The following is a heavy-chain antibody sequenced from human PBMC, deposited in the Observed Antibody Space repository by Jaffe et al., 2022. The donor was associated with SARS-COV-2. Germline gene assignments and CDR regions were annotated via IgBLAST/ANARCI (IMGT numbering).Heavy chain of an antibody. CDR1: GGSISNSDYY. Sequence: QLQLQESGPGLVKPSETLSLTCTVSGGSISNSDYYWGWIRQPPGTGLEWIGSIYYSGTTNYNPSLKSRVTISIDTSKNQFSVRLSSVTAADTAVYYCARRGRGDRKYFDLWGRGTLVTVSS. J-gene: IGHJ2*01. V-gene: IGHV4-39*01. D-gene: IGHD5-18*01. CDR2: IYYSGTT. CDR3: ARRGRGDRKYFDL.